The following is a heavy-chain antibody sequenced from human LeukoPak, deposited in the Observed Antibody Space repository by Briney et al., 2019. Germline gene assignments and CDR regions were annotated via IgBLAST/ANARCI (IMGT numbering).Heavy chain of an antibody. CDR1: GGTFSSYA. D-gene: IGHD3-22*01. CDR3: ARGGSSGYYPDY. Sequence: SVKVSCKASGGTFSSYAISWVRQAPGQGLEWMGGIIPIFGTANYAQKFQGRVTITAAESTSTAYMELSSLRSEDTAVYYCARGGSSGYYPDYWGQGTLVTVSS. J-gene: IGHJ4*02. CDR2: IIPIFGTA. V-gene: IGHV1-69*13.